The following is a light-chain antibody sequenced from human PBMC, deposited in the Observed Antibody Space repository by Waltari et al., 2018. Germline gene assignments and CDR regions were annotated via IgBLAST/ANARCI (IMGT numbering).Light chain of an antibody. CDR3: QQYYSTPLT. CDR1: QSLLYSSNNKNY. CDR2: WAS. Sequence: DIVMTQSPDSLAVSLGERITINCKSSQSLLYSSNNKNYLAWYQQKPGQAPKLLIYWASTRESGVPNRCSGSGSGTDYTLTISGLQAEDVAVYYCQQYYSTPLTFGGGTKVEIK. V-gene: IGKV4-1*01. J-gene: IGKJ4*01.